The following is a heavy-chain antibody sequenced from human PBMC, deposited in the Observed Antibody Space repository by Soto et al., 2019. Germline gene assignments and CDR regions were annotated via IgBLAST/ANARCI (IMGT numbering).Heavy chain of an antibody. Sequence: SETLSLTCTVPGGSISSGDYYWSWIRQPPGKGLEWIGYIYYSGSTYYNPSLKSRVTISVDTSKNQFSLKLSSVTAADTAVYYCARGDFTMGYSGYDPIYWYFDLWGRGTLVTVSS. J-gene: IGHJ2*01. D-gene: IGHD5-12*01. V-gene: IGHV4-30-4*01. CDR3: ARGDFTMGYSGYDPIYWYFDL. CDR1: GGSISSGDYY. CDR2: IYYSGST.